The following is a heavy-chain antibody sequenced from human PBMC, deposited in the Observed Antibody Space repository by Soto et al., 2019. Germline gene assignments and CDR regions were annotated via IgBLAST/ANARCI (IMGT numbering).Heavy chain of an antibody. CDR1: GGSFSGYY. CDR2: INHSGST. CDR3: ARYSDFWSGYLFGWFDP. Sequence: SEILSLTCAVYGGSFSGYYWSWIRQPPGKGLEWIGEINHSGSTNYNPSLKSRVTISVDTSKNQFSLKLSSVTAADTAVYYCARYSDFWSGYLFGWFDPWGQGTLVNVSS. J-gene: IGHJ5*02. V-gene: IGHV4-34*01. D-gene: IGHD3-3*01.